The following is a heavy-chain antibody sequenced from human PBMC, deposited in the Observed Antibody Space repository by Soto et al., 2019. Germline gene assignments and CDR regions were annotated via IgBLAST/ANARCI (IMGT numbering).Heavy chain of an antibody. D-gene: IGHD3-16*01. CDR2: FWYHGSDK. V-gene: IGHV3-33*01. CDR3: ARDHGGQSGNFIFDN. Sequence: PGGPLRLAKATSGFTCSAHGVHCVRQAPGKGLGWVAVFWYHGSDKFYADSVKGRFTISRDNSKNTLYLQMNSLRAEDTAVYYCARDHGGQSGNFIFDNWGQGT. CDR1: GFTCSAHG. J-gene: IGHJ4*02.